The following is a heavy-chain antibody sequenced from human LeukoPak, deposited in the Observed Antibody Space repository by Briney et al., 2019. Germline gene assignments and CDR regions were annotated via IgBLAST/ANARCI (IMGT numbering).Heavy chain of an antibody. CDR2: IYYSGST. CDR1: GGSISSYY. V-gene: IGHV4-59*01. J-gene: IGHJ4*02. Sequence: NPSETLSLTCTVSGGSISSYYWSWIRQPPGKGLEWIGYIYYSGSTNYNPSLKSRVTISVDTSKNQFSLKLSSVTAADTAVYYCARFVVVPATFDYWGQGTLVTVSS. D-gene: IGHD2-2*01. CDR3: ARFVVVPATFDY.